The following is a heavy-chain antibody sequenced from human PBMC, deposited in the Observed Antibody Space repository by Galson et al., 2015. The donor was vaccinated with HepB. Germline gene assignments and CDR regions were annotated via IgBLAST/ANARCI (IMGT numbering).Heavy chain of an antibody. CDR1: GFTFRDYY. CDR2: ISDSGDSM. V-gene: IGHV3-11*01. Sequence: SLRLSCAASGFTFRDYYMSWIRQAPGKGLEWVSHISDSGDSMYYADSVKRRFTISRDNAKNSLSLQMNSLRADDTAVYYCARPREGAGDLTPPYLDYWGQGTLVTVSS. CDR3: ARPREGAGDLTPPYLDY. D-gene: IGHD3-9*01. J-gene: IGHJ4*02.